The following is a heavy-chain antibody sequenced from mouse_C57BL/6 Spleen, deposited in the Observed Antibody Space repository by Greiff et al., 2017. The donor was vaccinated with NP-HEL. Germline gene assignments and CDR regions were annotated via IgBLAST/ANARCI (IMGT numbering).Heavy chain of an antibody. CDR3: TTYYKEDYFDY. D-gene: IGHD2-12*01. J-gene: IGHJ2*01. V-gene: IGHV14-4*01. CDR2: IDPENGDT. CDR1: GFNIKDDY. Sequence: EVKLMESGAELVRPGASVKLSCTASGFNIKDDYMHWVKQRPEQGLEWIGWIDPENGDTEYASKFQGKATITADTSSNTAYLQLSSLTSEDTAVYYCTTYYKEDYFDYWGQGTTLTVSS.